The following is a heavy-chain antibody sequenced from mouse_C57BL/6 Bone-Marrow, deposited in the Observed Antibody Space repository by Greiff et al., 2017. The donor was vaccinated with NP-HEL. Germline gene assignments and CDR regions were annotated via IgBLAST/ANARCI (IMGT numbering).Heavy chain of an antibody. Sequence: QVQLKQSGAELMKPGASVKLSCKATGYTFNGHWIEWVKQRPGHGLEWIGEILPGSGRTNYNEKFKGKATFTADTSSTTASMQLSSLTTYDSAIYYCARELRSMDYWGQGTSVTVSS. J-gene: IGHJ4*01. D-gene: IGHD3-2*02. V-gene: IGHV1-9*01. CDR2: ILPGSGRT. CDR1: GYTFNGHW. CDR3: ARELRSMDY.